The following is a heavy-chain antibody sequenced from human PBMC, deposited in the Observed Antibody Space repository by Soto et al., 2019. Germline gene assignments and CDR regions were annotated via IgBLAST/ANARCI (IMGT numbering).Heavy chain of an antibody. D-gene: IGHD4-4*01. CDR2: IHHSGST. J-gene: IGHJ4*02. CDR1: GGSISSGAYF. Sequence: SETLSLTCTVSGGSISSGAYFWSWIRQHPGKGLEWIGYIHHSGSTYYNPSLKSRSSISLDTSENQFSLKLSSVTAADTAMYYCASSPLITTSLFDYWGQGTLVTVSS. CDR3: ASSPLITTSLFDY. V-gene: IGHV4-31*03.